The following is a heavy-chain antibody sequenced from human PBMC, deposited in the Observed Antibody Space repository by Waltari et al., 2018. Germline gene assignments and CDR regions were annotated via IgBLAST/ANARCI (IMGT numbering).Heavy chain of an antibody. V-gene: IGHV1-18*01. J-gene: IGHJ5*02. CDR1: GYTFTSYG. CDR2: ISAYNGNT. D-gene: IGHD3-22*01. Sequence: QVQLVQSGAEVKKPRASVKVSCKASGYTFTSYGISWVRRAPGQGLEWMGWISAYNGNTNYAQKLQGRVTMTTDTSTSTAYMELRSLRSDDTAVYYCARGLPRFYDSSGYPLNWFDPWGQGTLVTVSS. CDR3: ARGLPRFYDSSGYPLNWFDP.